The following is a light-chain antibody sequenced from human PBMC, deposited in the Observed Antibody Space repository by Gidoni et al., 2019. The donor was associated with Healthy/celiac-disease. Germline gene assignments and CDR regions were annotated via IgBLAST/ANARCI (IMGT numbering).Light chain of an antibody. CDR3: QQYGSSPWT. CDR2: GAS. V-gene: IGKV3-20*01. CDR1: QSVSSSY. Sequence: EMVLTQSPGTLSLSPGERATLSCRASQSVSSSYLAWYQQKPGQAPRLLIYGASSRATGIPDRFSGSGSWTDFTLTFSRLEPEDFAVYYCQQYGSSPWTFGQGTKVEIK. J-gene: IGKJ1*01.